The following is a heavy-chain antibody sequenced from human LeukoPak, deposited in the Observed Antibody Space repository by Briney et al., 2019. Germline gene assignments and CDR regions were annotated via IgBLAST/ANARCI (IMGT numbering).Heavy chain of an antibody. J-gene: IGHJ4*02. V-gene: IGHV3-48*04. D-gene: IGHD5-12*01. CDR1: GFTFSSYA. CDR2: ISSSSSTI. Sequence: GGSLRLSCAASGFTFSSYAMSWVRQAPGKGLEWVSYISSSSSTIYYADSVKGRFTISRDNAKNSLYLQMNSLRAEDTAVYYCARSRSGYDYPYYFDYWGQGTLVTVSS. CDR3: ARSRSGYDYPYYFDY.